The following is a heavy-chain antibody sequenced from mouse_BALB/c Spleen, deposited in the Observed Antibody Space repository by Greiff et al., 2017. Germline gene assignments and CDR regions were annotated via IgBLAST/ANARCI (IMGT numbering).Heavy chain of an antibody. J-gene: IGHJ2*01. Sequence: EVQLVESGGGLVQPKGSLKLSCAASGFTFTTYAMNWVRQAPGKGLEWVARIRSKSNNYATYYADSVKDRFTISRDDSQSMLYLQMKNLKTADTSMCYSVRHERYYFDYWGQGTTVTVSS. CDR2: IRSKSNNYAT. V-gene: IGHV10-1*02. CDR3: VRHERYYFDY. CDR1: GFTFTTYA.